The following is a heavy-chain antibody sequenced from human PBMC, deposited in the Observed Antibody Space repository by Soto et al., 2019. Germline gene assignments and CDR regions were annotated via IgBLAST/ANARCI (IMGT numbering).Heavy chain of an antibody. V-gene: IGHV1-24*01. J-gene: IGHJ5*02. Sequence: ASVKVSCKVSGYTLTELSMHWVRQAPGKGLEWMGGFDPEDGETIYAQKFQGRVTMTEDTSTDTAYMELSSLRSEDTAVYYCATEYCTNGVCFNWFDPWGQGTLVTVST. CDR3: ATEYCTNGVCFNWFDP. D-gene: IGHD2-8*01. CDR2: FDPEDGET. CDR1: GYTLTELS.